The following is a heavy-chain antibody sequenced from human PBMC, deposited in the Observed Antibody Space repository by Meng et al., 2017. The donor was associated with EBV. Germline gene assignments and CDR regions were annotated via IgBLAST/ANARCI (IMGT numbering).Heavy chain of an antibody. CDR2: INSDGSST. Sequence: LVGSGGALFQPGGSLDISGAALGFTFSSYWMHWVRQAPGKGLVWVSRINSDGSSTSYADSVKGRFTISRDNAKNTLYLQMNSLRAEDTAVYYCARGGGYSSSWYPDWGQGTLVTVSS. CDR1: GFTFSSYW. J-gene: IGHJ4*02. CDR3: ARGGGYSSSWYPD. V-gene: IGHV3-74*01. D-gene: IGHD6-13*01.